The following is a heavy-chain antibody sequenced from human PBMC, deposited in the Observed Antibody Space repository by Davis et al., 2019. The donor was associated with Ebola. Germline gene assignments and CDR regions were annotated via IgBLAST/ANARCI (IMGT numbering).Heavy chain of an antibody. Sequence: HTGGSLRLSCAASGFTFRNFWMHWVRQAPGKGLVWVSRIKSDGTITTYADCVKGRFTISRDNAKNTLYLQMNSLRAEDAAVYYCARDVYHMDVWGQGTTVTVSS. D-gene: IGHD5/OR15-5a*01. J-gene: IGHJ6*02. CDR1: GFTFRNFW. CDR3: ARDVYHMDV. CDR2: IKSDGTIT. V-gene: IGHV3-74*01.